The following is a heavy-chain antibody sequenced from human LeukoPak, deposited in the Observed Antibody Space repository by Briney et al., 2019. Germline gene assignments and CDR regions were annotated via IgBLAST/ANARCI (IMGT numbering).Heavy chain of an antibody. V-gene: IGHV3-30-3*01. Sequence: PGGSLRLSCTASRFTFGDYAMHWVRQAPGKGLEWVAVISNDGSKNFYADSVKGRFTISRDNSKDTLYLQMNSLRAEDTAVIYCARGDYGSYGYFHHWGQGTLVTVSS. CDR2: ISNDGSKN. D-gene: IGHD4-17*01. CDR1: RFTFGDYA. CDR3: ARGDYGSYGYFHH. J-gene: IGHJ1*01.